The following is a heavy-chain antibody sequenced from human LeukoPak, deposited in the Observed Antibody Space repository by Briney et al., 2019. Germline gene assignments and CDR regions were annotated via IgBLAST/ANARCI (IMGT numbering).Heavy chain of an antibody. D-gene: IGHD3-22*01. CDR1: GFTFSSYW. J-gene: IGHJ4*02. CDR2: IKQDGSEN. Sequence: WGSLRLSCAASGFTFSSYWMSWVRQAPGKGLEWVANIKQDGSENYNVDSVKGRFTISRDNAKNSLYLQMNSLRAEDTAVYYCARDLPNYYDSSGSDYWGQGTLVTVSS. CDR3: ARDLPNYYDSSGSDY. V-gene: IGHV3-7*01.